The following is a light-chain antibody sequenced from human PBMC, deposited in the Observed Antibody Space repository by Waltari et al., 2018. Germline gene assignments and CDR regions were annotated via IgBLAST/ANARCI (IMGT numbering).Light chain of an antibody. Sequence: DIQMTQSPSTLSASVGDRVTITCRASQSISTWLAWYQQTPGKAPTLLIYKASTLERGVPSRFSGSGSGTEFTLTVSGLQPDDFATYYCQQYTSTFGQGTKLEIK. J-gene: IGKJ2*02. CDR1: QSISTW. CDR2: KAS. CDR3: QQYTST. V-gene: IGKV1-5*03.